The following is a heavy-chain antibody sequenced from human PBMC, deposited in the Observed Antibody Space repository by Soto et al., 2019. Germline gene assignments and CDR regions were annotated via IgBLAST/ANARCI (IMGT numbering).Heavy chain of an antibody. Sequence: EVQLLESGGGLVQPGGSLRLSCAASEFTFSSSAMSWVRQAPGKGLEWVSAIRGTNGNTHYAESVKGRLTISRDNSKITLYLQMNFLRAEDTAVYYCAKCTVDTIVTSGLCNWLDPWGQGTLFIVSS. CDR1: EFTFSSSA. CDR2: IRGTNGNT. J-gene: IGHJ5*02. D-gene: IGHD5-12*01. V-gene: IGHV3-23*01. CDR3: AKCTVDTIVTSGLCNWLDP.